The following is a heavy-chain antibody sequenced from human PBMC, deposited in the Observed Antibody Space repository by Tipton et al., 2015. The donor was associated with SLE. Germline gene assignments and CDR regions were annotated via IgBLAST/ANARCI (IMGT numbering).Heavy chain of an antibody. D-gene: IGHD3-3*01. CDR1: GGSITNYY. CDR3: ARGTPFMEWERNWFDP. CDR2: MYHSGST. Sequence: TLSLTCTVSGGSITNYYWTWIRQSPGKGLEWIGHMYHSGSTNYNPSLASRVTISIDKSKNQLSLTLNSVTTADTAMYYCARGTPFMEWERNWFDPWGQGTLVTVSS. V-gene: IGHV4-59*01. J-gene: IGHJ5*01.